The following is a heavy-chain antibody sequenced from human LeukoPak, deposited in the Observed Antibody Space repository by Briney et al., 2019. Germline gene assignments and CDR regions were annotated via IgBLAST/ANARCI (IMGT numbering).Heavy chain of an antibody. CDR2: INAGGNTT. CDR3: TKELPDAVAVADYYYFYMDV. CDR1: GFAFSSFA. D-gene: IGHD6-19*01. Sequence: GGSLRLSCAASGFAFSSFAMGWVRQSPGKGLEWLSTINAGGNTTFYADSVKGRFTISRDNSKNTLYLHMDGLRPDDTAIYYCTKELPDAVAVADYYYFYMDVWGRGTAVTVSS. V-gene: IGHV3-23*01. J-gene: IGHJ6*03.